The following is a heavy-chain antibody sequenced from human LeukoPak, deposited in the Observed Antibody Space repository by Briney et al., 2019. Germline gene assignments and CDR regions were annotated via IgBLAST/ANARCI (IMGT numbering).Heavy chain of an antibody. Sequence: SETLSLTCTVSGGSISSYYWSWLRQPAGKGLEWLGRIYTSGSTNYNPSLKSRVTISVDKSKNQFSLKLSSGPAAEAAACYCARDYGGGYAEYFQHWGQGTLVTVSS. V-gene: IGHV4-4*07. CDR1: GGSISSYY. CDR2: IYTSGST. D-gene: IGHD4-23*01. J-gene: IGHJ1*01. CDR3: ARDYGGGYAEYFQH.